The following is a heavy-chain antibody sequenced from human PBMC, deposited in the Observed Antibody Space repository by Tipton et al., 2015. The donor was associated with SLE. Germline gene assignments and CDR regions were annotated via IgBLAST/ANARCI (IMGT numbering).Heavy chain of an antibody. CDR3: ARVLSVTTVWWFDP. D-gene: IGHD4-17*01. J-gene: IGHJ5*02. V-gene: IGHV1-18*01. CDR1: GYTFISYG. CDR2: ISGYNGNT. Sequence: QLVQSGAEVKKPGASVKVSCTASGYTFISYGISWVRQAPGQGLEWMGWISGYNGNTNYAQKLQGRVTMTTDTSTSTAYMELRSLRSDDTAVYYCARVLSVTTVWWFDPWGQGTLVTVSS.